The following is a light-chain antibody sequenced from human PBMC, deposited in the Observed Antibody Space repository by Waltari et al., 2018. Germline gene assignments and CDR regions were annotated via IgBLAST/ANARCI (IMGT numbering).Light chain of an antibody. V-gene: IGKV3-15*01. J-gene: IGKJ1*01. CDR2: GAS. CDR3: QQYNNWRT. CDR1: QSVSSN. Sequence: EIVMTQSPATLSVSPGERATLSCRASQSVSSNLAWYQQKPGQAPRLRIYGASTMATGIPARFSGSGSGTEFTLTISSLQSEDFAVYYCQQYNNWRTFGQGTKVEIK.